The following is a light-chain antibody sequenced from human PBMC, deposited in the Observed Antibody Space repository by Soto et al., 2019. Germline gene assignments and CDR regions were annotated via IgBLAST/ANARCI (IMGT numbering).Light chain of an antibody. J-gene: IGKJ4*01. CDR1: RSLLQTNGNTY. V-gene: IGKV2-28*01. Sequence: IVMTQSPLSRPATPGEPASSSCRSSRSLLQTNGNTYLDWYLQKPGQSPQLLISLANNRASGVPDRFSGSGSGTDFNLTISSMQPEEFATYYGQQVNVYQSTLGGGTKVDIK. CDR3: QQVNVYQST. CDR2: LAN.